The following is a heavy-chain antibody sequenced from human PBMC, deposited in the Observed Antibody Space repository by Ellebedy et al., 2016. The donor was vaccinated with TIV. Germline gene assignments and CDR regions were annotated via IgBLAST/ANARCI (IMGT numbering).Heavy chain of an antibody. Sequence: GESLKISCAASGFTFSNFAMSWVRQAPGRGLEWVSGFGVSGEGPYYADSVKGRFTISRDNSMSTLSLQMSSLRADDTAIYYCVRGRSGTYIHHAFDSWGQGILVTVSS. J-gene: IGHJ4*02. D-gene: IGHD1-14*01. CDR2: FGVSGEGP. CDR1: GFTFSNFA. CDR3: VRGRSGTYIHHAFDS. V-gene: IGHV3-23*01.